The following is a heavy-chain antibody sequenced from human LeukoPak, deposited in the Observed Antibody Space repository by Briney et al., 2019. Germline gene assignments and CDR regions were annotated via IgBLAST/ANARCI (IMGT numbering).Heavy chain of an antibody. CDR1: GYTFTNYY. Sequence: ASVKVSCKASGYTFTNYYVHWVRQAPGQGLEWMGIINPSGGSTSYAQKFQGRVTMTRDMSTSTVYMELSSLRSEDTAVYYCARDSEQFLSGNYHGSLDYWGQGTLVTVS. D-gene: IGHD1-26*01. CDR3: ARDSEQFLSGNYHGSLDY. J-gene: IGHJ4*02. V-gene: IGHV1-46*01. CDR2: INPSGGST.